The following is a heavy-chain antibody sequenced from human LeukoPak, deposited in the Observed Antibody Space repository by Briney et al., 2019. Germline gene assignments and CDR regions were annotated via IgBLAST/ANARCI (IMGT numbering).Heavy chain of an antibody. CDR2: ISAYNGNT. J-gene: IGHJ4*02. Sequence: ASVTVSFTSSGYTFTIYGISWVRQAPGQGLEWVGWISAYNGNTNYAQKLQGRVTMTTDTSTSTAYMELRSLRSDDTAVYYCARGARDIVVVVAATSEFDYWGQGTLVTVSS. D-gene: IGHD2-15*01. V-gene: IGHV1-18*01. CDR1: GYTFTIYG. CDR3: ARGARDIVVVVAATSEFDY.